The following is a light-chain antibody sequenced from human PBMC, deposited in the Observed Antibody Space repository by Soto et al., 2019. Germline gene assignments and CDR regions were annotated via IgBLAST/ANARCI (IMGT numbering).Light chain of an antibody. V-gene: IGLV2-18*01. CDR2: EVS. J-gene: IGLJ2*01. CDR3: SLYISSTTVV. Sequence: QSALTQPPSVSGSPGQSVTISCTGTSSDVGSYNRVSWYQQPPGTAPKLIIYEVSNRPSGVPDRFSGSKSGSTASLTISGLQAEDEADYYCSLYISSTTVVFGGGTKLTVL. CDR1: SSDVGSYNR.